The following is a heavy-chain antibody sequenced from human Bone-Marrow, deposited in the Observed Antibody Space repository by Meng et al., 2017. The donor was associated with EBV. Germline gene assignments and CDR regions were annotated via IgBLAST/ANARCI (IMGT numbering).Heavy chain of an antibody. CDR1: GFTFSSYS. CDR3: ARADEYPACFDY. Sequence: EVQLVESGGGLVKPGGSLRLSCAASGFTFSSYSMNWVRQAPGKGLEWVSSISSSSSYIYYADSVKGRFTISRDNAKNSLYLQMKSLRAEDTAVYYCARADEYPACFDYWGQGTLVTVAS. D-gene: IGHD2/OR15-2a*01. J-gene: IGHJ4*02. CDR2: ISSSSSYI. V-gene: IGHV3-21*01.